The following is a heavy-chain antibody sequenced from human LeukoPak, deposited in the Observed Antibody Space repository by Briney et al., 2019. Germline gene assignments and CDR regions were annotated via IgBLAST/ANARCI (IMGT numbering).Heavy chain of an antibody. J-gene: IGHJ4*02. V-gene: IGHV3-23*01. CDR2: IGGSGGRT. CDR3: AKLYDSGGYWRSDNFDY. D-gene: IGHD3-22*01. CDR1: GFRFSSYA. Sequence: GGSLILSCAASGFRFSSYAMTWVRQAPGKGLEWVSGIGGSGGRTYYADFVKGRFTISRDASKNTLYLQMNSLRAEDTADYFCAKLYDSGGYWRSDNFDYWGQGTLVTVSS.